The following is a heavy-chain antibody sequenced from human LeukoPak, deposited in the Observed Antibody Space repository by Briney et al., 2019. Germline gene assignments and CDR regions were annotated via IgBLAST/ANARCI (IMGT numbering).Heavy chain of an antibody. Sequence: PGGSLRLSCAASGFSFSNYAMHWVRQAPGKGLEWVGRIKSKTDGGTTDYAAPVKGRITISRDDSKNTLYLQLDSLKAEDTAVYYCTTDRSVAGTGLDHWGQGTLVTVSS. CDR1: GFSFSNYA. J-gene: IGHJ4*02. CDR3: TTDRSVAGTGLDH. D-gene: IGHD6-19*01. CDR2: IKSKTDGGTT. V-gene: IGHV3-15*01.